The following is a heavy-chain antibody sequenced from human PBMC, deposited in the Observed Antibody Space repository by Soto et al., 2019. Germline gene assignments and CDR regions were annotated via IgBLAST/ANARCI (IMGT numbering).Heavy chain of an antibody. V-gene: IGHV3-23*01. CDR3: AKDSKWIQLWPPGAGIDY. CDR2: ISGSGGST. Sequence: PGGSLRLSCAASGFTFSSYAMGWVRQAPGKGLEWVSAISGSGGSTYYADSVKGRFTISRDNSKNTLYLQMNSLRAEDTAVYYCAKDSKWIQLWPPGAGIDYWGQGTLVTVSS. J-gene: IGHJ4*02. D-gene: IGHD5-18*01. CDR1: GFTFSSYA.